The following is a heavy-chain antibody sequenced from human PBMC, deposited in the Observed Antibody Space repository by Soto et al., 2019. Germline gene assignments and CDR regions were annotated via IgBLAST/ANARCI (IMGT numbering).Heavy chain of an antibody. Sequence: QVQLQQWGAGLLKPSETLSLTCAVYGGSFSDYYWSWIRQPPVKGLEWIGEINHSGRTDYNPYLKSRVPISVDTSNNQSVLKLYSVTAAYSAVYYSARLHYYVSGKPFDYSCQGTLVIVSS. CDR2: INHSGRT. CDR1: GGSFSDYY. CDR3: ARLHYYVSGKPFDY. J-gene: IGHJ4*02. D-gene: IGHD3-10*01. V-gene: IGHV4-34*01.